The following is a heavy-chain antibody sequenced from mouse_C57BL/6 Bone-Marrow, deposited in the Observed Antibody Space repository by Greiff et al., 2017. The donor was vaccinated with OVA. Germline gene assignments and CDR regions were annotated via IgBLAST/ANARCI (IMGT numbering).Heavy chain of an antibody. CDR3: ARGEFITTVVATFYWYFDV. D-gene: IGHD1-1*01. V-gene: IGHV1-55*01. CDR2: IYPGSGST. Sequence: VQLQQPGAELVKPGASVKMSCKASGYTFTSYWITWVKQRPGQGLEWIGDIYPGSGSTNYNEKFKSKATLTVDTSSSTAYMQLSSLTSEDSAVYYCARGEFITTVVATFYWYFDVWGTGTTVTVSS. CDR1: GYTFTSYW. J-gene: IGHJ1*03.